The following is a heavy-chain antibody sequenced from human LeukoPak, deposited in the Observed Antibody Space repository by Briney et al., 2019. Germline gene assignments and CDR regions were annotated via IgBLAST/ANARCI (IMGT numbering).Heavy chain of an antibody. V-gene: IGHV4-39*07. D-gene: IGHD2-21*01. CDR2: IYYSGST. CDR1: GGSISSSSYY. Sequence: SETLSLTCTVSGGSISSSSYYWGWIRQPPGKGLEWIGSIYYSGSTYYNPSLKSRVTISVDTSKNQFSLKLSSVTAADTAVYYCARLRLASPNWFDPWGQGTLVTVSS. J-gene: IGHJ5*02. CDR3: ARLRLASPNWFDP.